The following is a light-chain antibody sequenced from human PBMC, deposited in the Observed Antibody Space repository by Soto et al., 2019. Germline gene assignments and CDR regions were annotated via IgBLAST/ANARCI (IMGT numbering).Light chain of an antibody. V-gene: IGKV3-11*01. Sequence: ETVLTQSPATLSLSAGERAILSCRASQRISTYLAWYQQKPGQAPSLLIYGAVNRATGIPARFSGSGSGTDFTLIIDSLEPEDFAVYYCQQRINWPLTFGGGTRVEIK. J-gene: IGKJ4*01. CDR2: GAV. CDR1: QRISTY. CDR3: QQRINWPLT.